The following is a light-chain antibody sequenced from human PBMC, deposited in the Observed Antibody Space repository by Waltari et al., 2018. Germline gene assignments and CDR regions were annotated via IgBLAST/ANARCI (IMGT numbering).Light chain of an antibody. CDR1: QNLHKY. CDR3: QQRSNWPPLT. J-gene: IGKJ4*01. V-gene: IGKV3-11*01. Sequence: EVVLTQSPASLSSSPGERVTLSCRASQNLHKYLAWYQQKPGQAPRLLIYEASNRATGIPDRFSGSGSGTDFTLTSDSLEPEDFAVYFCQQRSNWPPLTFGGGTKVEIK. CDR2: EAS.